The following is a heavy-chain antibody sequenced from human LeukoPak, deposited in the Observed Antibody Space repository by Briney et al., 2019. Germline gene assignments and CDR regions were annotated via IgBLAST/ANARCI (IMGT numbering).Heavy chain of an antibody. Sequence: SVKVSCKASGGTFSSYAISWVRQAPGQGLEWMGRIIPIFGTANYAQKFQGRVTITTDESTSTAYMELSSLRSEDTAVYYCAGLPVEISGYYRRDFDYWGEGTLVTVSS. CDR2: IIPIFGTA. D-gene: IGHD3-22*01. CDR3: AGLPVEISGYYRRDFDY. J-gene: IGHJ4*02. CDR1: GGTFSSYA. V-gene: IGHV1-69*05.